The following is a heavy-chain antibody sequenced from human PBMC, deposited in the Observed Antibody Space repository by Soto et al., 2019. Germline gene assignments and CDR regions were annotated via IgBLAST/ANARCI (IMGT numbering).Heavy chain of an antibody. Sequence: SVKVSCEASGGTFSSYAIRWVRQAPVQGLEWMGGIIPIFGTANYAQKFQGRVTITADKSTSTAYMELSSLRSEDTAVYYCARSLGYCTNGVCSFDYWGQGTLVTVSS. J-gene: IGHJ4*02. CDR3: ARSLGYCTNGVCSFDY. V-gene: IGHV1-69*06. D-gene: IGHD2-8*01. CDR1: GGTFSSYA. CDR2: IIPIFGTA.